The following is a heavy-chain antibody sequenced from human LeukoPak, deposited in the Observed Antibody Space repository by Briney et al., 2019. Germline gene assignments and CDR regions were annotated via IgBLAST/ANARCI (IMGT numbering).Heavy chain of an antibody. CDR2: ISYDGSNK. CDR3: ARERVAIGYYDYVWGSYRSSYFDY. CDR1: GFTFSSYA. J-gene: IGHJ4*02. D-gene: IGHD3-16*02. V-gene: IGHV3-30*04. Sequence: TGGSLRLSCAASGFTFSSYAMHWVRQAPGKGLEWVAVISYDGSNKYYADSVKGRFTISRDNSKNTLYLQMNSLRAEDTAVYYCARERVAIGYYDYVWGSYRSSYFDYWGQGTLVTVSS.